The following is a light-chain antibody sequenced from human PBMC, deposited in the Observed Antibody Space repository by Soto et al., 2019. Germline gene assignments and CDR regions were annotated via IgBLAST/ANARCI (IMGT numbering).Light chain of an antibody. V-gene: IGLV2-11*01. J-gene: IGLJ1*01. Sequence: QSVLTQPRSVSGSPGQPVTISCTGTSSDVGGYNYVSWYQQHPGQAPKLMIYDVSKRPSGVPDRFSGSKSGNTASLTISGLQAEDEADYYCCSYAGSYTFDVFGTGTQLTVL. CDR2: DVS. CDR3: CSYAGSYTFDV. CDR1: SSDVGGYNY.